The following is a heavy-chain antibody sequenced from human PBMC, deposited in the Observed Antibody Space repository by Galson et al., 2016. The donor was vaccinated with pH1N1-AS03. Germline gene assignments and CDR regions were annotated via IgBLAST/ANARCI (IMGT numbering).Heavy chain of an antibody. J-gene: IGHJ4*02. D-gene: IGHD3-10*01. CDR2: MNPNTGIT. Sequence: SVKVSCKASGYTFTSNDINWVRQATGQGLEWMGWMNPNTGITGYAQKFQGRVTMTRDISISTAYMELSSLRSEDTAAYFCARGVSAGVDFWGQGTLVTVSS. CDR1: GYTFTSND. V-gene: IGHV1-8*01. CDR3: ARGVSAGVDF.